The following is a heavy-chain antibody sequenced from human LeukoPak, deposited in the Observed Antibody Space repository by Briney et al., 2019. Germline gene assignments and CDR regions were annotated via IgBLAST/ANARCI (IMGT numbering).Heavy chain of an antibody. J-gene: IGHJ4*02. CDR3: VAVTGRPAGGGLCY. D-gene: IGHD6-19*01. CDR2: ISSGSDDI. Sequence: GGSLRLSCAASGITISTYTMNWVRQVPGKGLEWVSSISSGSDDINYADSGKGRFTISRDNSKNTLYVQMNSLRAEDTAVYYCVAVTGRPAGGGLCYWGQGTLVTVSS. V-gene: IGHV3-21*04. CDR1: GITISTYT.